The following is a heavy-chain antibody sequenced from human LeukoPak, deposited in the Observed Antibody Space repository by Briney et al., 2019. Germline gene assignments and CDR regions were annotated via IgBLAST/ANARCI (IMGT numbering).Heavy chain of an antibody. CDR3: ATPYSGYDLNWFDP. Sequence: ASVKVSCKASGGTFSSHAISWVRQAPGQGLEWMGGIIPIFGTANYAQKFQGRVTITADKSTSTAYMELSSLRSEDTAVYYCATPYSGYDLNWFDPWGQGTLVTVSS. J-gene: IGHJ5*02. V-gene: IGHV1-69*06. CDR2: IIPIFGTA. CDR1: GGTFSSHA. D-gene: IGHD5-12*01.